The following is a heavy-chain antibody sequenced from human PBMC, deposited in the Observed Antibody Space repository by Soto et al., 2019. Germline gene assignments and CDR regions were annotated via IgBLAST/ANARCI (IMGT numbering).Heavy chain of an antibody. V-gene: IGHV3-9*01. D-gene: IGHD3-10*01. CDR3: LKGAAKSSIDD. CDR2: VSPTGDTV. Sequence: VQVVASGGGLVQPGRSLRLSCAVSGFRFEQYVMHWVRQAPGKGLECVSTVSPTGDTVAYADFVEGRFTVSRDNTNNSLYLRMNSLEADETAFYYGLKGAAKSSIDDWGQGTLVTVSS. J-gene: IGHJ4*02. CDR1: GFRFEQYV.